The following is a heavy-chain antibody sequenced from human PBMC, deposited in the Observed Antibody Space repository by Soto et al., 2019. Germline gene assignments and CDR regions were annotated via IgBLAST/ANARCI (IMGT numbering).Heavy chain of an antibody. Sequence: QVQLQQSGPRLVKPSQTLSLTCVISGDSVSSDTGAWNWIRQSPSRGFEWLGRTHYRSKWSFDYAISVKSRITIDPDTSKNQFSLHLDSLTPEDTAVYYCAGVTWFRGMDVWGQGTPVTVSS. CDR2: THYRSKWSF. CDR3: AGVTWFRGMDV. CDR1: GDSVSSDTGA. D-gene: IGHD3-10*01. J-gene: IGHJ6*02. V-gene: IGHV6-1*01.